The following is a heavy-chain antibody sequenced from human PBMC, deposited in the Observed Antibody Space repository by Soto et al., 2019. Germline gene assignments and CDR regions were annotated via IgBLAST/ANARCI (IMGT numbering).Heavy chain of an antibody. V-gene: IGHV3-15*07. Sequence: PGGSLRLSCAASGFTFSNAWMNWVRQAPGEGLEWVGRIKSKTDGGTTDYAAPVKGRFTISRDDSKNTLSLQMNSLKTEDTAVYYCTMVTRDYYYGMDVWGQGTTVTVPS. D-gene: IGHD2-21*02. J-gene: IGHJ6*02. CDR2: IKSKTDGGTT. CDR3: TMVTRDYYYGMDV. CDR1: GFTFSNAW.